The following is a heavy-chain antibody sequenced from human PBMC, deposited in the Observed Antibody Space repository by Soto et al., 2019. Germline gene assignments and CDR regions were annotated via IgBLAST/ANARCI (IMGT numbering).Heavy chain of an antibody. CDR3: MRPSGWRSYSAY. CDR1: GFIFSDYW. V-gene: IGHV3-7*01. D-gene: IGHD3-3*01. CDR2: IKQYGSEK. J-gene: IGHJ4*02. Sequence: EVQLVESGGGLVQPGGSLRLSCAASGFIFSDYWMGWVRQVPGKGLEWVANIKQYGSEKYYVDSVEGRFTISRDNAKNSLDLQMNSLRVEDTAVYYCMRPSGWRSYSAYWGQGTLVTVSA.